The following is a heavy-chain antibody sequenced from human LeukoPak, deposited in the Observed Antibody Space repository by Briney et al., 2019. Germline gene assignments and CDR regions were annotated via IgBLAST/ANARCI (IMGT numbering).Heavy chain of an antibody. J-gene: IGHJ4*02. D-gene: IGHD5-18*01. CDR1: GFTFDDYG. V-gene: IGHV3-48*03. Sequence: GGSLRLSCAASGFTFDDYGVNWVRQAPGKGLEWVSYISSGGSVIYYADSVKGRFTISRDNAKNSLYLQMNSLRAEDTAVYYCARISGGYSYDYWGQGTLVTVSS. CDR2: ISSGGSVI. CDR3: ARISGGYSYDY.